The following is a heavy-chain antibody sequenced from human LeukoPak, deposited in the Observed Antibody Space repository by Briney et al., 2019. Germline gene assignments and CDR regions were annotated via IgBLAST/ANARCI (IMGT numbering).Heavy chain of an antibody. CDR2: IHYSGGT. J-gene: IGHJ4*02. D-gene: IGHD3-10*01. Sequence: SETLSLTCTVSGGSISSDYWSWIRQPPGKGLEWIGYIHYSGGTNYNPSLKSRVTILVDTSKNQFSLKLSSVTAADTAVYYCARDKGSYPYYFDYCGQGTLVTVSS. V-gene: IGHV4-59*01. CDR1: GGSISSDY. CDR3: ARDKGSYPYYFDY.